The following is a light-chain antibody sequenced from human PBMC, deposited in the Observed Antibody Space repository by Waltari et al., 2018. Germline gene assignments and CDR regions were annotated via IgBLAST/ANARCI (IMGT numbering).Light chain of an antibody. J-gene: IGKJ1*01. CDR1: QSISIN. CDR3: QQFNDWPRT. V-gene: IGKV3-15*01. CDR2: EAS. Sequence: EVVMTQSPATLSVSQGDRPTLSCRASQSISINMVWYQQRPGQAPRLLIYEASMRATDIPARFSGSGSGTEFTLTISSVQSEDAAVYYCQQFNDWPRTFGQGTKVEIK.